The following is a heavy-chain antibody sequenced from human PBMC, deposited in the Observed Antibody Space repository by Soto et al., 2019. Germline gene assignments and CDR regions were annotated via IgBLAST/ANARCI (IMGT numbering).Heavy chain of an antibody. J-gene: IGHJ6*02. Sequence: VQLVESGGGVVKPGGSLRLSCAASGFTFSSYSMNWVRQAPGKGLEWVSAISSSSSYIYYADSVKGRFTISRDNAKNSLYLQMNSLRAGDTAVYYCAGSHYDFWSGYYYGMDVWGQGTTVTVSS. D-gene: IGHD3-3*01. CDR1: GFTFSSYS. V-gene: IGHV3-21*01. CDR3: AGSHYDFWSGYYYGMDV. CDR2: ISSSSSYI.